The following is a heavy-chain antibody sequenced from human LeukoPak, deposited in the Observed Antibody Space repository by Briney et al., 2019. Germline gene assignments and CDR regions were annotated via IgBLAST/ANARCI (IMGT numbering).Heavy chain of an antibody. V-gene: IGHV4-31*03. CDR3: ERMAYYHFYMDV. D-gene: IGHD5-24*01. CDR2: VYYSGST. J-gene: IGHJ6*03. CDR1: GDSIDSGVYY. Sequence: SETLSLTCTVSGDSIDSGVYYWGWIRQHPGQDLEWIGYVYYSGSTYYHPSLKSRVIISVDTSKNQFSLNLSSVTAADTAVYYCERMAYYHFYMDVWGKGTTVTVSS.